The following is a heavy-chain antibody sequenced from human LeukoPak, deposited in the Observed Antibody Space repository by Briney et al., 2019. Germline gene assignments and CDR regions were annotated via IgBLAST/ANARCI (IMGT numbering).Heavy chain of an antibody. V-gene: IGHV4-59*01. CDR1: GGSISSYY. CDR2: IYYSGST. D-gene: IGHD6-13*01. J-gene: IGHJ3*02. CDR3: ARAIAAAGNI. Sequence: SETLSLTCTVSGGSISSYYWSWIRQPPGKGLEWIGYIYYSGSTNYNPSLKSRVTISVDTSKNQFSLKLSSVTAADTAVYYCARAIAAAGNIWGQGTMVTVSS.